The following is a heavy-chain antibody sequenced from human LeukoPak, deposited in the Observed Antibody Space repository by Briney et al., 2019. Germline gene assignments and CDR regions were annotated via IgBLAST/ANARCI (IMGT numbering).Heavy chain of an antibody. CDR3: ARLSILTGYYTFYYYGMDV. Sequence: SETLSLTCAVYGGSFSGYYWSWIRQPPGRGLEWIGEINHSGSTNYNPSLKSRVTISVDTSKNQFSLKLSSVTAADTAVYYCARLSILTGYYTFYYYGMDVWGQGTTVTVSS. D-gene: IGHD3-9*01. CDR2: INHSGST. V-gene: IGHV4-34*01. J-gene: IGHJ6*02. CDR1: GGSFSGYY.